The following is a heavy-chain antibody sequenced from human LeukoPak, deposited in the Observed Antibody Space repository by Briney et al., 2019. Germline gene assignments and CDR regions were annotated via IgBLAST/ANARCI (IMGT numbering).Heavy chain of an antibody. J-gene: IGHJ4*02. V-gene: IGHV4-4*07. CDR3: ARGMRVAAAAGGRFFDY. D-gene: IGHD6-13*01. Sequence: PSETLSLTCTVSGGPISSYYWSWIRQPAGKGLEWIGRIYTSGSTNYNPSLKSRVTMSVDTSKNQFSLKLSSVTAADTAVYYCARGMRVAAAAGGRFFDYWGQGTLVTVSS. CDR1: GGPISSYY. CDR2: IYTSGST.